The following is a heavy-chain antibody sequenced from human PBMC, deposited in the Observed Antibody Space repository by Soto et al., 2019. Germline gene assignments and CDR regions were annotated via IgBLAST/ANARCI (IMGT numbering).Heavy chain of an antibody. J-gene: IGHJ5*01. CDR1: TVSLTNGDYY. Sequence: TLSLTCTVSTVSLTNGDYYWSWIRLPPGKGLEWIGNIHHSGTTYSNPSLRSRLAISVDPPNNQFSLKLRSVTAADTAVYFCARDLPTMIIDSWGQGSLVTVSS. V-gene: IGHV4-30-4*01. CDR3: ARDLPTMIIDS. D-gene: IGHD3-22*01. CDR2: IHHSGTT.